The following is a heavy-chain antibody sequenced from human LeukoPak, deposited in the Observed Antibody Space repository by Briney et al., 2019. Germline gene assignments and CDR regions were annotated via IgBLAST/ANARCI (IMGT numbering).Heavy chain of an antibody. D-gene: IGHD3-10*01. Sequence: SETLSLTCTVSGGSMSSGSYYWRWIRQPAGKGLEWIGRIYTSGSTNYNPSLKSRVTISVDTSKNQFSLKLSSVTAADTAVYYCARKQYYDSGNFDFWGQGTLVTVSS. CDR3: ARKQYYDSGNFDF. CDR1: GGSMSSGSYY. V-gene: IGHV4-61*02. J-gene: IGHJ4*02. CDR2: IYTSGST.